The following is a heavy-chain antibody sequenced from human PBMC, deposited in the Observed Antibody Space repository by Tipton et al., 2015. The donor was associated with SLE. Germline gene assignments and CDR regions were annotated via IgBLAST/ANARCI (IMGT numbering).Heavy chain of an antibody. Sequence: SLRLSCAASGFTFSSYSMNCVRQAPGKGLEWVSSISSSSSYIYYADSVKGRFTISRDNSKNTLYLQMNSLRAEDTAVYYCARDLGSGGAFDIWGQGTMVTVS. J-gene: IGHJ3*02. D-gene: IGHD1-26*01. CDR3: ARDLGSGGAFDI. CDR2: ISSSSSYI. CDR1: GFTFSSYS. V-gene: IGHV3-21*01.